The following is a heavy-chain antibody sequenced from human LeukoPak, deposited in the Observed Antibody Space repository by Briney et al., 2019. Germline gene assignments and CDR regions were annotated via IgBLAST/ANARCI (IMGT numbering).Heavy chain of an antibody. CDR2: MYYSGNT. J-gene: IGHJ4*02. V-gene: IGHV4-59*01. CDR3: ARGKYYFDY. Sequence: SETLSLTCTVSVNSISGYYWSWLRQPPGKGLEWIGYMYYSGNTNYNPSLNSRLTTSLDTSKNQFSLKLSSVTAADTAVYYCARGKYYFDYWGEGTLVT. CDR1: VNSISGYY.